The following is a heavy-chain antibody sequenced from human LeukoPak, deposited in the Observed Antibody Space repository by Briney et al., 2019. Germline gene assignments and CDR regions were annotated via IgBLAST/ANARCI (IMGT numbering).Heavy chain of an antibody. V-gene: IGHV3-23*01. CDR1: GFTFSSYA. J-gene: IGHJ4*02. D-gene: IGHD1-26*01. CDR3: MRSYSGVAY. CDR2: ISGSGGST. Sequence: PGGSLRLSCAASGFTFSSYAMSWVRQAPGKGLEWVSAISGSGGSTYYADSVKGRFTISRDNSKNTLSLQVGSLRADDMGVYYCMRSYSGVAYWGQGTLVTVSS.